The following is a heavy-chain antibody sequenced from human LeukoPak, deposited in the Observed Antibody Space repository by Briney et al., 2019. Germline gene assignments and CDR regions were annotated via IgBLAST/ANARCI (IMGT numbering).Heavy chain of an antibody. D-gene: IGHD3-22*01. Sequence: GGSLRLSCAASGFTFSSYATSWVRQAPGKGLEWVSAISGSGGSTYYADSVKGRFTISRDNSKNTLYLQMNSLRAEDTAVYYCAKSNTPFQYSGYDLDYWGQGTLVTVSS. J-gene: IGHJ4*02. V-gene: IGHV3-23*01. CDR1: GFTFSSYA. CDR2: ISGSGGST. CDR3: AKSNTPFQYSGYDLDY.